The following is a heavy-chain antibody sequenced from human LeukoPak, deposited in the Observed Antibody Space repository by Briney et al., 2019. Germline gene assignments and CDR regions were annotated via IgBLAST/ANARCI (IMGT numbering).Heavy chain of an antibody. J-gene: IGHJ4*02. CDR2: INHSGST. Sequence: SETLSLTCAVYGGSFSCYYWSWIRQPPGKGLEWIGEINHSGSTNYNPSLKSRVTISVDASKNQFSLKLSSVTAADTAVYYCARGYSFDYWGQGTLVTVSS. CDR3: ARGYSFDY. V-gene: IGHV4-34*01. CDR1: GGSFSCYY. D-gene: IGHD4-11*01.